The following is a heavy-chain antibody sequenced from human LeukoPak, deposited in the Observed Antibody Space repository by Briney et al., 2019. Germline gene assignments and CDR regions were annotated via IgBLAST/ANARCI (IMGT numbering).Heavy chain of an antibody. D-gene: IGHD3-3*01. V-gene: IGHV1-46*01. CDR1: GYTFTSYY. CDR2: INPSGGST. Sequence: ASVKVSCKASGYTFTSYYMHWVRQAPGQGLEWMGIINPSGGSTSYAQKFQGRVTMTRDTSTSTVYMELSSLRSEDTAVYYCARGPRVTILGVARSYYFDYWGQGTLVTVSS. CDR3: ARGPRVTILGVARSYYFDY. J-gene: IGHJ4*02.